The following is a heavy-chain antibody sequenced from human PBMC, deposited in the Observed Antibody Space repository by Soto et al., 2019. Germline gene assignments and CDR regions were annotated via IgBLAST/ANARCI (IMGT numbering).Heavy chain of an antibody. D-gene: IGHD6-6*01. CDR3: ARRIAARLYYYYGMDV. CDR1: GGSIISSNC. J-gene: IGHJ6*02. Sequence: SETLSLTCAVSGGSIISSNCLILVRQPPGKGLEWIGEIYHSGSTNYNPSLKSRVTISVDKSKNQFSLKLSSVTAADTAVYYCARRIAARLYYYYGMDVWGQGTTVTVSS. V-gene: IGHV4-4*02. CDR2: IYHSGST.